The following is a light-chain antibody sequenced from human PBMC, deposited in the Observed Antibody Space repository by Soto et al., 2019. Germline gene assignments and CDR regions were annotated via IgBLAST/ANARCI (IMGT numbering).Light chain of an antibody. V-gene: IGLV1-44*01. CDR2: SNN. Sequence: QSVLNQPPSASGTPGQRVSISCSGSSSIFRSNTVNWYQQLPGTAPRLLIYSNNQRPSEVPDRFSGSRSGTSASLAISGLQSEDEADYYCSTWDGSLNGWVFGGGTKVTVL. J-gene: IGLJ2*01. CDR3: STWDGSLNGWV. CDR1: SSIFRSNT.